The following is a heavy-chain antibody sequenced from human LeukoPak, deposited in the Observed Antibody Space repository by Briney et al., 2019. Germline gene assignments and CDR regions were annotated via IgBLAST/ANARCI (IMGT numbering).Heavy chain of an antibody. CDR3: ATPGGLDSNYIFDY. V-gene: IGHV1-2*02. D-gene: IGHD4-11*01. Sequence: ASVKVSCKASGYTFTGYYMHWVRQAPGQGLEWLGWINPNSGGTNYAQKFQGRVIMTRDTSISTAYMELSRLRSDDTAVYYCATPGGLDSNYIFDYWGQGTLVTVSS. CDR1: GYTFTGYY. J-gene: IGHJ4*02. CDR2: INPNSGGT.